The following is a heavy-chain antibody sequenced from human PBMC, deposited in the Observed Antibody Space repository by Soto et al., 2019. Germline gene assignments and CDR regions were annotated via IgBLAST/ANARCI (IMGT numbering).Heavy chain of an antibody. CDR3: TTRSSRMGYAFDI. V-gene: IGHV3-15*01. CDR2: IKSKTDGGTT. D-gene: IGHD2-15*01. CDR1: GFTFSNAW. Sequence: GGSLRLSCAASGFTFSNAWMSWVRQAPGKGLEWVGRIKSKTDGGTTDYAAPVKGRFTISRDDSKNMLYLQMNSLKTEDTAVYYCTTRSSRMGYAFDIWGQGTMVTVSS. J-gene: IGHJ3*02.